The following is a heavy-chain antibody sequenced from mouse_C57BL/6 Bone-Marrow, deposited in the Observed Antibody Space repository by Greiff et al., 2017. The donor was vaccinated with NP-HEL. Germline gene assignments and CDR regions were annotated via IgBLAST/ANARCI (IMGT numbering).Heavy chain of an antibody. D-gene: IGHD1-1*01. CDR2: IDPSDSYT. CDR3: ARINYYGSSYGYFDV. J-gene: IGHJ1*03. V-gene: IGHV1-50*01. Sequence: QVHVKQPGAELVKPGASVKLSCKASGYTFTSYWMQWVKQRAGQGLEWIGEIDPSDSYTNYNQKFKGKATLTVDTSSSTAYMQLSSLTSEDSAVYYCARINYYGSSYGYFDVWGTGTTVTVSS. CDR1: GYTFTSYW.